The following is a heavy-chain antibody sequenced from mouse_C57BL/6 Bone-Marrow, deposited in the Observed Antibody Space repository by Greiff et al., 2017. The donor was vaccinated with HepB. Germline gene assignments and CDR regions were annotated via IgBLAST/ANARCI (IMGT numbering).Heavy chain of an antibody. CDR1: GFTFSSYA. CDR2: ISDGGSYT. Sequence: EVQLQESGGGLVKPGGSLKLSCAASGFTFSSYAMSWVRQTPEKRLEWVATISDGGSYTYYPDNVKGRITISRDNATNNQYLQMSHLKSEDTAMYYCARFFCYYGSSKFAYWGQGTLVTVSA. CDR3: ARFFCYYGSSKFAY. V-gene: IGHV5-4*01. J-gene: IGHJ3*01. D-gene: IGHD1-1*01.